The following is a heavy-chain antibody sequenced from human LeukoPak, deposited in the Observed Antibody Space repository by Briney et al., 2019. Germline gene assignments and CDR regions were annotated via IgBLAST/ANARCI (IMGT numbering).Heavy chain of an antibody. CDR1: GFRFSSYA. Sequence: GGSLRLSCAASGFRFSSYAISWVRQAPGKGLEWVSVISGSGVSTYYADSVKGRFTISRDNSKNSLDLQMNSLRAEDTAIYYCAKYNWSDGYFYYGLDVWGPGTTVTVSS. CDR3: AKYNWSDGYFYYGLDV. V-gene: IGHV3-23*01. CDR2: ISGSGVST. D-gene: IGHD1-1*01. J-gene: IGHJ6*02.